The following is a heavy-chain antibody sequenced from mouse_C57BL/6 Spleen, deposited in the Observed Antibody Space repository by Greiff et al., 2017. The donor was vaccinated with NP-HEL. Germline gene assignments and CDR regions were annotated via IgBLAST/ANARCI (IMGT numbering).Heavy chain of an antibody. CDR2: IYPRSGNT. V-gene: IGHV1-81*01. CDR3: ARWELGLYAMDY. CDR1: GYTFTSYG. Sequence: QVQLKQSGAELARPGASVKLSCKASGYTFTSYGISWVKQRTGQGLEWIGEIYPRSGNTYYNEKFKGKATLTADKSSSTAYMEPRSLTSEDSAVYFCARWELGLYAMDYWGQGTSVTVSS. D-gene: IGHD4-1*01. J-gene: IGHJ4*01.